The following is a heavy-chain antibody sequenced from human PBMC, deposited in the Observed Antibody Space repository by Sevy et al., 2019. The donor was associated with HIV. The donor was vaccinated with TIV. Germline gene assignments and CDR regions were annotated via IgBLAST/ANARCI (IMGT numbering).Heavy chain of an antibody. CDR2: IPDTGSYT. CDR3: ARSYSTNNWFDP. J-gene: IGHJ5*02. D-gene: IGHD4-4*01. V-gene: IGHV3-11*06. Sequence: GGSLRLSCAVSGFTLNDYYMSWIRQAPGKGLEWVAYIPDTGSYTSYADSVKGRFTISRDNARKSLILEMNNLGAEDTAMYYCARSYSTNNWFDPWGQGTLVTVSS. CDR1: GFTLNDYY.